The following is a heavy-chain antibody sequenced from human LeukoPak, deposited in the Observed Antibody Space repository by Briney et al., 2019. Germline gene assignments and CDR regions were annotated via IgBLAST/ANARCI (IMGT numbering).Heavy chain of an antibody. V-gene: IGHV3-23*01. J-gene: IGHJ4*02. CDR3: AKQLHYYDSMEVGFDY. CDR2: ISGSGGST. D-gene: IGHD3-22*01. Sequence: PGGSLRLSCAASGYTFSSYAMSWVRQAPGKGLEWVSAISGSGGSTYYADSVKGRFTISRDNSKNTLYLQMNSLRAEDTAVYYCAKQLHYYDSMEVGFDYWGQGTLVTVSS. CDR1: GYTFSSYA.